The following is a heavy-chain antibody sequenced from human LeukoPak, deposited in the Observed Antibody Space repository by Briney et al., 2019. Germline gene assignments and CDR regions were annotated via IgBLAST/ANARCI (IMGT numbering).Heavy chain of an antibody. V-gene: IGHV4-4*07. CDR2: IYTSGST. CDR3: ARERFIGYCSGGSCYFDY. Sequence: SETLSLTCTVSGGSISSYYWSWIRQPAGKGLEWIGRIYTSGSTNYNPSLKSRVTMSVDTSKNQFSLKLSSVTAAGTAVYYCARERFIGYCSGGSCYFDYWGQGTLVTVSS. D-gene: IGHD2-15*01. CDR1: GGSISSYY. J-gene: IGHJ4*02.